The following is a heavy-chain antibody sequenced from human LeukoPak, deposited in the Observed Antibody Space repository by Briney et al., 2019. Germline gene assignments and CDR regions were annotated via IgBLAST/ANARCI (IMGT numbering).Heavy chain of an antibody. CDR1: GYSFSNYY. CDR2: IYPGDSDT. V-gene: IGHV5-51*01. CDR3: ARGLGSGYLLYYFDY. D-gene: IGHD3-3*01. Sequence: GESLKTSCNSSGYSFSNYYIGWVRQMPGKGLEWMVIIYPGDSDTRYSPSFQGQVTFSADKSISTAYLQWSSLKASDTAMYYCARGLGSGYLLYYFDYWGQGTLVTVSS. J-gene: IGHJ4*02.